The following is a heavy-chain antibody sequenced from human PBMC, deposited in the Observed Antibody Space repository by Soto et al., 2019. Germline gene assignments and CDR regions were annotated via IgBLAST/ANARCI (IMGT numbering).Heavy chain of an antibody. J-gene: IGHJ6*02. CDR1: GGTFSTHA. CDR3: ARGYCSGGNCYSGMDV. V-gene: IGHV1-69*13. D-gene: IGHD2-15*01. Sequence: SVKVSCKASGGTFSTHAIIWVRQAPGRGLEWMGGIIPISGTTYYTQKFQGRVTITADEPTSTAFMELSSLKSEDTAVFYCARGYCSGGNCYSGMDVWGQGTMVTVSS. CDR2: IIPISGTT.